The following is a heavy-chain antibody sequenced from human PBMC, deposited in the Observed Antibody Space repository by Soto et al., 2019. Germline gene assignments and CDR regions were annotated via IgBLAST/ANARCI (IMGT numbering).Heavy chain of an antibody. D-gene: IGHD3-22*01. CDR3: ARYCDSSGYFDY. J-gene: IGHJ4*02. V-gene: IGHV4-31*03. Sequence: SETLSLTCTVSGDSIISGAYYWSWVRQHPGKGLEWIGYIYYSGTTYYNPSLKSRITISVDTSKNQFSLKLSSVTAADTAVYYCARYCDSSGYFDYWGQGAQVTVSS. CDR2: IYYSGTT. CDR1: GDSIISGAYY.